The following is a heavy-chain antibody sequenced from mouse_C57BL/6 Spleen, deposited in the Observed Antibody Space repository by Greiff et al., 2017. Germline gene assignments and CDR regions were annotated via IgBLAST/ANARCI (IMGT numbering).Heavy chain of an antibody. CDR2: INPNNGGT. Sequence: EVKLQQSGPELVKPGASVKISCKASGYTFTDYYMNWVKQSHGKSLEWIGDINPNNGGTSYNQKFKGKATLTVDKSSSTAYMELRSLTSEDSAVYYCARSLNGYYSYYFDYWGQGTTLTVSS. CDR3: ARSLNGYYSYYFDY. CDR1: GYTFTDYY. V-gene: IGHV1-26*01. D-gene: IGHD2-3*01. J-gene: IGHJ2*01.